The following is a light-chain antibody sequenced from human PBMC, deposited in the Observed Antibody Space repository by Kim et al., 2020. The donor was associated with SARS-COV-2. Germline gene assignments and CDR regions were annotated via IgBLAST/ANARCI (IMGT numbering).Light chain of an antibody. Sequence: QAAVTQEPSLTVSPGGTVTLTCGSSTGAVTSGHYPYWFQQKPGQAPRTLIYDTNNKHSWTPARFSGSLLGGKAALTLSGAQPEDEAEYYCLLSYTGARVFGGGTQLTVL. J-gene: IGLJ2*01. V-gene: IGLV7-46*01. CDR2: DTN. CDR3: LLSYTGARV. CDR1: TGAVTSGHY.